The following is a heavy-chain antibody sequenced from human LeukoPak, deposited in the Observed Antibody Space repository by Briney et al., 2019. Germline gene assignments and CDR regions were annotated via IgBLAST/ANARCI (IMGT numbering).Heavy chain of an antibody. CDR3: ARENLAAAGIFDY. D-gene: IGHD6-13*01. J-gene: IGHJ4*02. CDR1: GGSISSYY. Sequence: SETLSLTCTVSGGSISSYYWSWIRQPPGKGLEWIGYIYYSGSTNYNPSLKSRVTISVDTSKNQFSLKLSSVTAADTAVYYCARENLAAAGIFDYWGQGTLVTVSS. CDR2: IYYSGST. V-gene: IGHV4-59*12.